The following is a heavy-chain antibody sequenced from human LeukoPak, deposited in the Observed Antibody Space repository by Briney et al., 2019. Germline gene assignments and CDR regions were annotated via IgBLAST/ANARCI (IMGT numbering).Heavy chain of an antibody. CDR1: GGSISSSSYY. Sequence: SETLSLTCTVSGGSISSSSYYWGWIRQPPGKGLEWIGNIYYSGSTYYNPSLESRVTISVDTSKNQFSLKLSSVTAADTAVYYCARDKRGWLQFWYNWFDPWGQGTLVTVSS. CDR3: ARDKRGWLQFWYNWFDP. CDR2: IYYSGST. V-gene: IGHV4-39*07. D-gene: IGHD5-24*01. J-gene: IGHJ5*02.